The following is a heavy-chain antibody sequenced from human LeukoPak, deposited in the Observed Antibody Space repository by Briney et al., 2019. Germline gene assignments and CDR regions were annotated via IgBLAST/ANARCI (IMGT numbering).Heavy chain of an antibody. V-gene: IGHV1-69*05. CDR1: GGTFSSYA. D-gene: IGHD3-3*01. J-gene: IGHJ6*03. CDR3: ARTAFGHYYYYYYMDV. Sequence: ASVKVSCKASGGTFSSYAISWVRQAPGQGLEWMGGIIPIFGTANYAQKFQGRVTITTDESTSTAYMELSSLRSEDTAVYYCARTAFGHYYYYYYMDVWGKGTTVTVSS. CDR2: IIPIFGTA.